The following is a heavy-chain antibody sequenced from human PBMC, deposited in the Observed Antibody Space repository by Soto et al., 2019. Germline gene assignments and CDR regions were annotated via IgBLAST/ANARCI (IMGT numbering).Heavy chain of an antibody. CDR3: AKDQTGVTLFDY. D-gene: IGHD1-1*01. V-gene: IGHV3-23*01. CDR2: ISGRGVDT. CDR1: GSSFSSLA. Sequence: PGGSLRLSCAASGSSFSSLAMSWVRQAPGKGLEWVSSISGRGVDTLYADSVKGQFTISRDNSRNTLYLQVNSLRAEDTAVYYCAKDQTGVTLFDYWGQGTLVTVSS. J-gene: IGHJ4*02.